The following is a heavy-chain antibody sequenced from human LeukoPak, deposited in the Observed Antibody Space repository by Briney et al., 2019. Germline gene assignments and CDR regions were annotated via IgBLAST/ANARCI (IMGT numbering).Heavy chain of an antibody. V-gene: IGHV1-18*01. J-gene: IGHJ5*02. Sequence: ASVKVSCKASGYTFTSYGISWVRQAPGQGLEWMGWISAYNGNTNYAQKLQGRVTMTTDTSTSTAYMELRSLRSDDTAVYYCAKEALGYCSGGSCYSGYNWFDPWGQGTLVTVSS. D-gene: IGHD2-15*01. CDR3: AKEALGYCSGGSCYSGYNWFDP. CDR2: ISAYNGNT. CDR1: GYTFTSYG.